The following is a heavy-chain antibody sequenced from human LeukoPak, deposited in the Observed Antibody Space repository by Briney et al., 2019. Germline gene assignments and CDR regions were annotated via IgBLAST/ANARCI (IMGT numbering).Heavy chain of an antibody. V-gene: IGHV1-69*05. Sequence: SVKVSCKASGGTFSSYAISWLRQAPGQGLEWMGRIIPIFGTANYAQKFQGRVTITTDESTSTAYMELSSLRSEDTAVYYGAIERTPVTDYWGQGTLVTVSS. D-gene: IGHD2-21*02. J-gene: IGHJ4*02. CDR3: AIERTPVTDY. CDR2: IIPIFGTA. CDR1: GGTFSSYA.